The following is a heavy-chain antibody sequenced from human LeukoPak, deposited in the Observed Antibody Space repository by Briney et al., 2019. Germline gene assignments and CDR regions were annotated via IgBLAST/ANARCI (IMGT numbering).Heavy chain of an antibody. CDR1: GFTFGNTW. Sequence: GGSLRLSCAASGFTFGNTWMTWVRQAPGKGLEWVGRIKSKIDGETSDIAAPVKGRFTISRDDSKKTIYLQMNSLKIEDTAVYYCTTEKEPNDAVRFLEWLLYSHWGQGTLVSVSS. J-gene: IGHJ4*02. V-gene: IGHV3-15*01. CDR2: IKSKIDGETS. D-gene: IGHD3-3*01. CDR3: TTEKEPNDAVRFLEWLLYSH.